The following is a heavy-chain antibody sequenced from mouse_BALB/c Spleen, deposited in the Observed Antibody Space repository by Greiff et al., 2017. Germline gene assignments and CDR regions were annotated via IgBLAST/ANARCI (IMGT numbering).Heavy chain of an antibody. CDR3: ARERNYGSSFYYAMDY. V-gene: IGHV1-77*01. D-gene: IGHD1-1*01. Sequence: VQLQQSGPELVKPGASVKMSCKASGYTFTDYVISWVKQRTGQGLEWIGEIYPGSGSTYYNEKFKGKATLTADKSSNTAYMQLSSLTSEDSAVYFCARERNYGSSFYYAMDYWGQGTSVTVSS. CDR2: IYPGSGST. CDR1: GYTFTDYV. J-gene: IGHJ4*01.